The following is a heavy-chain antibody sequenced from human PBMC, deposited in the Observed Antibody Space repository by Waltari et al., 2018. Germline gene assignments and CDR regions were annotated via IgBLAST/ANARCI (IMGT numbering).Heavy chain of an antibody. Sequence: EVQLVQSGAAVKKPGATVKISCTASGYTFTDYYMHWVQQAPGKGLEWMGRVDPEDGETIYAEKFQGRVTITADTSTDTAYMELSSLRSEDTAVYYCATGISSSLAARPVGIFDYWGQGTLVTVSS. V-gene: IGHV1-69-2*01. CDR1: GYTFTDYY. J-gene: IGHJ4*02. D-gene: IGHD6-6*01. CDR2: VDPEDGET. CDR3: ATGISSSLAARPVGIFDY.